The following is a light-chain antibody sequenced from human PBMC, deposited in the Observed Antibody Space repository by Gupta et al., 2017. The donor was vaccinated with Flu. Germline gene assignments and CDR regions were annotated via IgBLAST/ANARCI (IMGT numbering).Light chain of an antibody. CDR1: SSNIGAGYE. CDR2: AHS. Sequence: QSVLTQPPSVSGAPGQRVTISCPGSSSNIGAGYEVHWYQQLPGTAPKLLIYAHSDRPSGVPDRFSGSKSGISASLAITGLQAEDEADYYCQSYDSSLSGYVFGTGTKVTV. V-gene: IGLV1-40*01. J-gene: IGLJ1*01. CDR3: QSYDSSLSGYV.